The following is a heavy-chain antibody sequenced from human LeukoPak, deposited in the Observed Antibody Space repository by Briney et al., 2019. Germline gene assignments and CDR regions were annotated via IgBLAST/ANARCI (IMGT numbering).Heavy chain of an antibody. CDR1: GFTFSSYE. V-gene: IGHV3-48*03. D-gene: IGHD5-18*01. J-gene: IGHJ4*02. CDR3: ARAGRVGYSYGYPLYYFDY. CDR2: IRSSGSTI. Sequence: TGGSLRLSCAASGFTFSSYEMNWVRQAPGKGLEWVSYIRSSGSTIYYADSVKGRFTISRDNAKNSLYLQMNSLRAEDTAVYYCARAGRVGYSYGYPLYYFDYWGQGTLVTVSS.